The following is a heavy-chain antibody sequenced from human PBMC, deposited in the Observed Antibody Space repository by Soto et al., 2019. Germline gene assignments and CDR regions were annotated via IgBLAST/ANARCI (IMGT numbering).Heavy chain of an antibody. Sequence: GGSLRLSCAVSGFTFGDSYMSWIRRAPGKGLEWLSYISPGSRYPAYADSVKGRFTISRDNAKRSLYLQMMSLTAEDTAIYYCVRGGGGGLFDPWGQGTMVTVSS. CDR1: GFTFGDSY. V-gene: IGHV3-11*06. CDR2: ISPGSRYP. CDR3: VRGGGGGLFDP. J-gene: IGHJ5*02. D-gene: IGHD2-15*01.